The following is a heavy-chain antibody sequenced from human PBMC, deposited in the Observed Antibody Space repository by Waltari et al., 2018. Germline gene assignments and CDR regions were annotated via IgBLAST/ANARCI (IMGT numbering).Heavy chain of an antibody. CDR3: ARSPGPPYYYYMDV. J-gene: IGHJ6*03. Sequence: QVQLVESGGGVVQPGRSLRLSCAASGFTFSSYAMHWVRQAPGKGLEWVAVISYDGSNKYYADSVKGRFTISRDNSKNTLYLQMNSLRAEDTAVYYCARSPGPPYYYYMDVWGKGTRSPSP. CDR2: ISYDGSNK. V-gene: IGHV3-30-3*01. CDR1: GFTFSSYA.